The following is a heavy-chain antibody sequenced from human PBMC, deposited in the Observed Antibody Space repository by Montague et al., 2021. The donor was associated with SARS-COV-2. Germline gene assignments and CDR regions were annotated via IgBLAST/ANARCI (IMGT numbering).Heavy chain of an antibody. CDR3: ARQDTSGWLTFDY. CDR1: GDSVSSITVA. J-gene: IGHJ4*02. Sequence: CAISGDSVSSITVAWNWHRQSPSKRLEWLGRTYFKSSFYNDYALSVKSRLNIQPDSAKNQFSLQLTSVTPEDTAIYYCARQDTSGWLTFDYWGQGILVTVSS. V-gene: IGHV6-1*01. CDR2: TYFKSSFYN. D-gene: IGHD6-19*01.